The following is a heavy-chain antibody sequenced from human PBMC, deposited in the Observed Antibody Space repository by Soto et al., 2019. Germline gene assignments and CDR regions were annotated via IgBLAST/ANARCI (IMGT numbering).Heavy chain of an antibody. Sequence: QVQLVQSGAEVKKPGSSVKVSCKASGGTFSSYAISWVRQAPEQGLEWMGGIIPIFGTANYAQKFQGRVTITADESTSTAYMELSSLRSEDTAVYYCAREGRLLWFGELSYYGMDVWGQGTTVTVSS. CDR2: IIPIFGTA. V-gene: IGHV1-69*01. D-gene: IGHD3-10*01. J-gene: IGHJ6*02. CDR3: AREGRLLWFGELSYYGMDV. CDR1: GGTFSSYA.